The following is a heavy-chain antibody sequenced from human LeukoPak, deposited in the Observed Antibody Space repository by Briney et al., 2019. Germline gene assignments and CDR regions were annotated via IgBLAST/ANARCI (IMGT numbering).Heavy chain of an antibody. D-gene: IGHD6-13*01. CDR3: ARDFGSSSWGDAFDI. J-gene: IGHJ3*02. V-gene: IGHV3-11*06. Sequence: DSVRGRFTISRDNAKNSLYLQMNSLRAEDTAVYYCARDFGSSSWGDAFDIWGQGTMVTVSS.